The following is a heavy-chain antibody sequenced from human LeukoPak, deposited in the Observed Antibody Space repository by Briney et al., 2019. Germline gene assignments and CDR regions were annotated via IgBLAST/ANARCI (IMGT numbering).Heavy chain of an antibody. CDR1: GFTFIDYD. V-gene: IGHV3-13*01. J-gene: IGHJ4*02. D-gene: IGHD6-19*01. CDR3: ARGGIQVSGIDEFDY. Sequence: LSGGSLRLSCAASGFTFIDYDMQWVRQAIGKGLEWVSAIGIRGDTHYSGSVKGRFTISRENAESSLYLQMNSLRAEDTAVYYCARGGIQVSGIDEFDYWGQGTLVTVSS. CDR2: IGIRGDT.